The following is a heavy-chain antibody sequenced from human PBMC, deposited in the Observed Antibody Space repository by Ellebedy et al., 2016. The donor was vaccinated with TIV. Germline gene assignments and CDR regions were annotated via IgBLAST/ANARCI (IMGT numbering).Heavy chain of an antibody. Sequence: GESLKISCAASGFTFSNAWMSWVRQAPGKGLEWVGRIKSKTDGGTTDYAAPVKGRFTISRDDSKNTLYLQMNSLKTEDTAVYYCTTDIQRLGLMSGATDGDYWGQGTLVTVSS. J-gene: IGHJ4*02. CDR2: IKSKTDGGTT. D-gene: IGHD1-26*01. CDR1: GFTFSNAW. V-gene: IGHV3-15*01. CDR3: TTDIQRLGLMSGATDGDY.